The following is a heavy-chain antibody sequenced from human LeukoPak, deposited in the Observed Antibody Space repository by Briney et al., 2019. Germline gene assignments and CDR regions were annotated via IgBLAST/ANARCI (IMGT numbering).Heavy chain of an antibody. CDR1: GYTFTSYG. V-gene: IGHV1-18*01. Sequence: ASVKVSCKASGYTFTSYGISWVRQAPGQGLEWMGWISAYNGNTNYAQKLQGRVTMTTDTSTSTAYMELRSLRSDDTAVYYCARVCPVRGVIIRLDYWGQGTLVTVSS. D-gene: IGHD3-10*01. J-gene: IGHJ4*02. CDR3: ARVCPVRGVIIRLDY. CDR2: ISAYNGNT.